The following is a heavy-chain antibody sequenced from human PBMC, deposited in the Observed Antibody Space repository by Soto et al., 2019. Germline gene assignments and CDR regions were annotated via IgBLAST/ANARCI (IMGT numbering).Heavy chain of an antibody. CDR2: INHSGST. CDR1: GGSFSVYY. D-gene: IGHD3-16*02. CDR3: ARGGDYVWGSYRYKGNWFDP. V-gene: IGHV4-34*01. J-gene: IGHJ5*02. Sequence: PSETLSLTCAVYGGSFSVYYWSWIRQPPGQGLEWSGEINHSGSTNYNPSLKSRVTISVDTYKNPVSLKLSSVTAADTDVYYCARGGDYVWGSYRYKGNWFDPWGQGTLVTVSS.